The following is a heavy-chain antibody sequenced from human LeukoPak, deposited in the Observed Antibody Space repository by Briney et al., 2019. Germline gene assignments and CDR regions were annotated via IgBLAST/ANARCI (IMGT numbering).Heavy chain of an antibody. CDR2: ISSSSSTI. V-gene: IGHV3-48*01. D-gene: IGHD2-8*01. CDR3: ARDLGVYSRYYFDY. Sequence: GGSLRLCCVASGFSFSSYSMNWVRQAPGKGLEWVSYISSSSSTIYYADSVKGRFTISRDNAKNSLYLQMNSLRVEDTAVYYCARDLGVYSRYYFDYWGQGTLVTVSS. J-gene: IGHJ4*02. CDR1: GFSFSSYS.